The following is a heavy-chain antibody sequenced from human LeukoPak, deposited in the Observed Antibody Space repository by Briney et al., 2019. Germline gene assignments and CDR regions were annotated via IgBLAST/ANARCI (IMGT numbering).Heavy chain of an antibody. CDR1: GYSFISYW. CDR2: IYPGDSDT. V-gene: IGHV5-51*03. J-gene: IGHJ6*03. CDR3: ARLAYCSNDVCYSNYYYSMDV. D-gene: IGHD2-8*01. Sequence: KPGESLKISCKGSGYSFISYWIGWVRQMPGKGLEWMGIIYPGDSDTRYSPSFQGQVTISADKSISTAYLQWSSLKASDTAMYYCARLAYCSNDVCYSNYYYSMDVWGKGTTVTVSS.